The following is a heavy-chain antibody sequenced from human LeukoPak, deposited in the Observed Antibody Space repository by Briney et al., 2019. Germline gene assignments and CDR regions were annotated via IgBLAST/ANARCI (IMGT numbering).Heavy chain of an antibody. CDR2: ISASNGNT. Sequence: GASVKVSCKASGYTFTSYGISLVRQAPGQGLELMGWISASNGNTNYVQKVQGRVTLTTDTSTSTAYTELRSLRSDDTAVYDCAREITMVRMDAFDIWGQGTMVTVSS. CDR3: AREITMVRMDAFDI. V-gene: IGHV1-18*01. CDR1: GYTFTSYG. D-gene: IGHD3-10*01. J-gene: IGHJ3*02.